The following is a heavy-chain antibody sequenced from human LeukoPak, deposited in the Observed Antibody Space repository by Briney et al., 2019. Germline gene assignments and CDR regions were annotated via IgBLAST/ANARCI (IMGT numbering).Heavy chain of an antibody. D-gene: IGHD3-10*01. CDR3: ARDFGAELLWFGEYYDAFDI. V-gene: IGHV1-18*01. CDR2: ISAYNGNT. Sequence: GASVKVSCKASGYTFTSYGISWVRQAPGQGLEWMGWISAYNGNTNYAQKLQGRVTMTTDTSTSTAYMELRSLRSDDTAVYYCARDFGAELLWFGEYYDAFDIRGQGTMVTVSS. J-gene: IGHJ3*02. CDR1: GYTFTSYG.